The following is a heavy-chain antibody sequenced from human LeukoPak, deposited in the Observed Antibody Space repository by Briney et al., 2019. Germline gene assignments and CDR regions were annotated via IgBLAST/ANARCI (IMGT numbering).Heavy chain of an antibody. CDR2: ISSKGGST. V-gene: IGHV3-64*01. CDR1: GFTLSSYA. J-gene: IGHJ3*02. D-gene: IGHD2-15*01. Sequence: RGSLRLSCAASGFTLSSYAIHWVRQAPGKGLEYVSGISSKGGSTYYAIRVMRRFTIYKDNSKNTLYLQMKSVRAEDRAVYYCAREGRRSGGPDACDIWRQGTMVSVSS. CDR3: AREGRRSGGPDACDI.